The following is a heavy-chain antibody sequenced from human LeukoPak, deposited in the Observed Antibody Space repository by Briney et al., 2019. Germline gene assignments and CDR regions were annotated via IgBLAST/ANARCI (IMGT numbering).Heavy chain of an antibody. Sequence: SETLSLTCTVSGGSISSHYWSWIRQPPGKGLEWIGYIYYSGSTNYNPSLKSRVTISVDTSKNQFSLKLSSVTAADTAVYYCARESYDFWSGYPYYYYMYVWGKGTTVTVSS. V-gene: IGHV4-59*11. J-gene: IGHJ6*03. CDR2: IYYSGST. CDR3: ARESYDFWSGYPYYYYMYV. CDR1: GGSISSHY. D-gene: IGHD3-3*01.